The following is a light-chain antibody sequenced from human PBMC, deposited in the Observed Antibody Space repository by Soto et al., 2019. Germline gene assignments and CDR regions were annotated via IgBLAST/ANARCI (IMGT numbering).Light chain of an antibody. V-gene: IGLV1-40*01. CDR3: QSYDSSLSGWV. J-gene: IGLJ3*02. Sequence: QSVLTQPPSESGAPGQMVTIYCTRSSSNIGAAYDVHWYQHLPGTAPKLLIYGNNNRPSGVPDRFSGSKSGTSASLAITGLQAEDEADYYCQSYDSSLSGWVFGGGTKVTVL. CDR1: SSNIGAAYD. CDR2: GNN.